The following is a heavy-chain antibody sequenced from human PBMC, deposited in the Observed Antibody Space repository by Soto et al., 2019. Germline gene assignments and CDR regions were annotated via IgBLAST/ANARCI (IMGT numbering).Heavy chain of an antibody. V-gene: IGHV3-30-3*01. CDR2: TSCDGNNK. CDR3: ATTRDCCSTNCYRKFDY. D-gene: IGHD2-2*01. J-gene: IGHJ4*02. Sequence: QVQLVESGGGVVQPGRSLRLSCAASGLTFSAYAMHWVRQAPGKGLEWVAITSCDGNNKDYPDSVKGRFTISRDNSESTLYLQMNSLRIDDTAVYYCATTRDCCSTNCYRKFDYWGQGTLVTVSS. CDR1: GLTFSAYA.